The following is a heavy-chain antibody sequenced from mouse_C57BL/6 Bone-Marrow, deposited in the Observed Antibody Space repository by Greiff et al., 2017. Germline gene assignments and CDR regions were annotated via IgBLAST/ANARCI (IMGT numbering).Heavy chain of an antibody. CDR1: GYTFTSYW. Sequence: VQLQQPGAELVMPGASVKLSCKASGYTFTSYWMHWVKQRPGQGLEWIGEIDPSDSYTNYNQKFKGKSTLTVDKSSSTAYIQLSRLTSEDSAVYYGSMGGFTTVPYWYFDVWGTGTTVTVSS. J-gene: IGHJ1*03. CDR3: SMGGFTTVPYWYFDV. CDR2: IDPSDSYT. D-gene: IGHD1-1*01. V-gene: IGHV1-69*01.